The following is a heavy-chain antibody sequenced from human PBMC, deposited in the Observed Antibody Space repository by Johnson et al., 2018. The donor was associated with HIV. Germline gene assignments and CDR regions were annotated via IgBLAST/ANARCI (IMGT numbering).Heavy chain of an antibody. Sequence: VQLVESGGGLVQPGGSLRLSCAASGFTFSSYWMTWVRQAPGKGLEWVANIKQDGSGKYYVDSVKGRFTISRDNSKNTLYLQMNSLRAEDTAVYYCARSPGWHAFDIWGQGTMVTVSS. D-gene: IGHD2-15*01. J-gene: IGHJ3*02. CDR1: GFTFSSYW. CDR3: ARSPGWHAFDI. CDR2: IKQDGSGK. V-gene: IGHV3-7*05.